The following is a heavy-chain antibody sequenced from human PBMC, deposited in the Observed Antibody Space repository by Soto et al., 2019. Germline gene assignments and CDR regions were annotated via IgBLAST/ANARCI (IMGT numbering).Heavy chain of an antibody. J-gene: IGHJ4*02. Sequence: SETLSLTCTVSGGSISSYYWSWIRQPPGKGLEWIGYIYYSGTTNYNPSLKSRVTISVDTSKNQFSLKLNSVTAADTAVYYCARLIVGATKYYFDYWGQGTLVTVSS. V-gene: IGHV4-59*01. CDR2: IYYSGTT. CDR1: GGSISSYY. CDR3: ARLIVGATKYYFDY. D-gene: IGHD1-26*01.